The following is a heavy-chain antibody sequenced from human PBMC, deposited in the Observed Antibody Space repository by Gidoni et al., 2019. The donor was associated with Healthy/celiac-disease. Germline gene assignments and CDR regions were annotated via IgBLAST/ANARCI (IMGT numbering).Heavy chain of an antibody. D-gene: IGHD6-19*01. CDR3: AREALYSSGWYSGDY. CDR2: LSSSVSTI. J-gene: IGHJ4*02. V-gene: IGHV3-21*01. CDR1: GCTCSSYS. Sequence: EVQRVESGGGLVKPGGSLRLSGAAAGCTCSSYSMTWVRPAPGKGLGWFSSLSSSVSTIYSADSVTGRFTLSRDNAKNSLYLQMNSLRAEATAVYYCAREALYSSGWYSGDYWDQGTLVTVSS.